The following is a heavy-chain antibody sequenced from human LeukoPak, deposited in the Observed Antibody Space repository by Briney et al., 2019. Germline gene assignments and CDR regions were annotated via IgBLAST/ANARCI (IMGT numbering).Heavy chain of an antibody. CDR3: ARVSSYGSDY. CDR1: GFTVSSNY. Sequence: PGGSLRLSCAASGFTVSSNYMSWIRQAPGKGLEWVSYISSSGSTIYYADSVKGRFTISRDNAKNSLYLQMNSLRAEDTAVYYCARVSSYGSDYWGQGTLVTVSS. V-gene: IGHV3-11*01. J-gene: IGHJ4*02. CDR2: ISSSGSTI. D-gene: IGHD5-18*01.